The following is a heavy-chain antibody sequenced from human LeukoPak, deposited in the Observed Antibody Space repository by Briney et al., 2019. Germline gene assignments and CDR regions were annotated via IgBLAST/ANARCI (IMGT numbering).Heavy chain of an antibody. CDR2: ISAYNGNT. V-gene: IGHV1-18*01. Sequence: ASVKVSCKASGYTFTSYGISWVRQAPGQGLEWMGWISAYNGNTNYTQKLQGRVTMTTDTSTRTAYMELRSLRSDDTAVYYCARDGYYYGSGSYYKDYWGQGTLVTVSS. CDR1: GYTFTSYG. CDR3: ARDGYYYGSGSYYKDY. D-gene: IGHD3-10*01. J-gene: IGHJ4*02.